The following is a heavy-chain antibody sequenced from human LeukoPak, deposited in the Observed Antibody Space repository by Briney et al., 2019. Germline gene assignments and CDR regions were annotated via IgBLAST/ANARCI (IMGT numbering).Heavy chain of an antibody. Sequence: ASVKVSCKASGYTFTGYYMHRVRQAPGQGLEWMGRINPNSGGTNYAQKFQGRVTMTRDTSISTAYMELSRLRSDDTAVYYCARGPSVGATPYYYGMDVWGQGTTVTVSS. V-gene: IGHV1-2*06. CDR2: INPNSGGT. CDR3: ARGPSVGATPYYYGMDV. CDR1: GYTFTGYY. J-gene: IGHJ6*02. D-gene: IGHD1-26*01.